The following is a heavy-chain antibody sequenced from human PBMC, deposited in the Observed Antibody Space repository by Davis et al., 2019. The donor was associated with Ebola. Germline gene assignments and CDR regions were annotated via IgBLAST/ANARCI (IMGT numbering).Heavy chain of an antibody. V-gene: IGHV5-51*01. Sequence: GESLKISCKGSGYNFLSYWIGWVRQMPGTGPEWMGMIYPLDSNTKYNPAFQGQITTSVDESSSSADLQWRSLKASDTALYYCVRRRRDTTVSGETEYWGQGTLVIVSS. CDR2: IYPLDSNT. D-gene: IGHD6-19*01. CDR3: VRRRRDTTVSGETEY. J-gene: IGHJ4*02. CDR1: GYNFLSYW.